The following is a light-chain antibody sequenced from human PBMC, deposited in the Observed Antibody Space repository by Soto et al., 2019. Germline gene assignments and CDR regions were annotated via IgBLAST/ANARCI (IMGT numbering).Light chain of an antibody. CDR1: QSVSSY. V-gene: IGKV3-11*01. J-gene: IGKJ4*01. CDR3: QQRSNWPLT. Sequence: EIVLTQSPATLSLSPGERATLSCRASQSVSSYLAWYQQKPGQAPRLLIYDASNRATGIPARFSGSGSGTDFTLTISSPEPEDFGVYYCQQRSNWPLTFGGGTKVEIK. CDR2: DAS.